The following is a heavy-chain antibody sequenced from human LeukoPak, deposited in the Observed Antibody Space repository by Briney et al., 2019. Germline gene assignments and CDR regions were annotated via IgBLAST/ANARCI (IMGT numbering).Heavy chain of an antibody. J-gene: IGHJ4*02. D-gene: IGHD6-13*01. CDR2: IYNGGNK. V-gene: IGHV3-53*01. CDR3: ARDRIAAAGSTCDY. CDR1: GFTVSSTY. Sequence: GGSLRLSCAASGFTVSSTYMSWVRQAPGKGLEWVSVIYNGGNKYYIDSVKGRFTISRDTSKNTLYLQMSSLRAEDTAVYYCARDRIAAAGSTCDYWGQGTLVTVSS.